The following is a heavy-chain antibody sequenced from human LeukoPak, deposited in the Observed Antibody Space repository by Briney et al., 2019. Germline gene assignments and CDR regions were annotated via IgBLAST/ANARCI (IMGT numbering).Heavy chain of an antibody. CDR1: GFTFSNYA. D-gene: IGHD3-22*01. J-gene: IGHJ5*02. CDR3: ARETYDSSGYHNWFDP. V-gene: IGHV3-30-3*01. Sequence: PGGSLRLSCAASGFTFSNYAMHWVRQAPGKGLEWVAVISYDGSNKYYADSVKGRFTISRDNYKNTLYLQMNSLRAEDTAVYYCARETYDSSGYHNWFDPWGQGTLVTVSS. CDR2: ISYDGSNK.